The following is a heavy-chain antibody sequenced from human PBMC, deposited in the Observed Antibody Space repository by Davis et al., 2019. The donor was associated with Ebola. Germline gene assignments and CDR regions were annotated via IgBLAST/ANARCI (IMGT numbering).Heavy chain of an antibody. CDR3: ARDILTGYHILYYFDY. Sequence: GESLKISCAASGFTFSSYSMNWVRQAPGKGLEWVSSISSSSSYIYYADSVKGRFTISRDNAKNSLYLQMNSLRDEDTAVYYCARDILTGYHILYYFDYWGQGTLVTVSS. D-gene: IGHD3-9*01. CDR1: GFTFSSYS. V-gene: IGHV3-21*01. J-gene: IGHJ4*02. CDR2: ISSSSSYI.